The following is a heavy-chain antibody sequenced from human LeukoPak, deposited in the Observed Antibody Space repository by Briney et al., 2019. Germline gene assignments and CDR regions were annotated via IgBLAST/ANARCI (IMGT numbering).Heavy chain of an antibody. CDR2: ISRSGSTI. CDR1: GFTFSDYY. CDR3: ATTQGPMVRGVTPFDY. J-gene: IGHJ4*02. Sequence: KAGGSLRLSCAASGFTFSDYYMTWIRQAPGKGLEWVSYISRSGSTIYYADSVKGRSTISRDNARNSLYLQMNSLRAEDTAMYFCATTQGPMVRGVTPFDYWGQGTLVTVSS. V-gene: IGHV3-11*01. D-gene: IGHD3-10*01.